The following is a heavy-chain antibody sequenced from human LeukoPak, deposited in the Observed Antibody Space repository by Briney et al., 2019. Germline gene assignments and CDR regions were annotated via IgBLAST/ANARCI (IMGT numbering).Heavy chain of an antibody. Sequence: ASVKVSCKASGYTFTGYYMHWVRQAPGQGVERMGRINPKSGGTNYAQKFQGRVTMNRDTSTSTAYMELSRPRSDDTAVYYCARVSGTYDYWGQGTLVTVSS. CDR3: ARVSGTYDY. CDR2: INPKSGGT. CDR1: GYTFTGYY. V-gene: IGHV1-2*06. J-gene: IGHJ4*02. D-gene: IGHD1-1*01.